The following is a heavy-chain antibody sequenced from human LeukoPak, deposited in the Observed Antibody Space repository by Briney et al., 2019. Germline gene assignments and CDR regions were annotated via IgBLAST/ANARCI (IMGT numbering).Heavy chain of an antibody. CDR1: GFTLSIFA. Sequence: GGSLSLSCAASGFTLSIFAMTWDRQAPGKGLEWVSGITGTHGRTYTTDSVNGRFTISRDNSQNTLYLQMDRLRAEGTAVYYCTKEPNGDYIGVFEPWGEGTRVTVPS. CDR2: ITGTHGRT. J-gene: IGHJ5*02. D-gene: IGHD4-17*01. CDR3: TKEPNGDYIGVFEP. V-gene: IGHV3-23*01.